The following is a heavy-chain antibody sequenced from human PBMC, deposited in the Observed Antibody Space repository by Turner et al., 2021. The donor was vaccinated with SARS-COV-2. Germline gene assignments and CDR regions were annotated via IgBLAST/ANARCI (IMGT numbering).Heavy chain of an antibody. Sequence: VQLVASGGGVVQPGRYLRLSCAVYGFTLSSYGMHWVRQAPGKGLEWVAIIWYNGNNKYYADSVKGRFTISRDNSKNTLYLQMNSLGAEDTAVYYCAREDLYDSSGYYYSGAFDIWGQGTMVTVSS. CDR1: GFTLSSYG. CDR2: IWYNGNNK. D-gene: IGHD3-22*01. CDR3: AREDLYDSSGYYYSGAFDI. J-gene: IGHJ3*02. V-gene: IGHV3-33*01.